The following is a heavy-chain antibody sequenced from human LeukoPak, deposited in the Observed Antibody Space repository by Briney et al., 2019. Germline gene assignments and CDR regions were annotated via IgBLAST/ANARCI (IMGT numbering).Heavy chain of an antibody. J-gene: IGHJ5*02. D-gene: IGHD2-2*01. Sequence: SETLSLTWAVYGGSFSGYYWSWIRQPPGKGLEWIGEINHSGSTNYNPSLKSRATISVDTSKNQFSLKLSSVTAADTAVYYCARGSGYCSSTSCPNWFDPWGQGTLVTVSS. CDR2: INHSGST. CDR1: GGSFSGYY. V-gene: IGHV4-34*01. CDR3: ARGSGYCSSTSCPNWFDP.